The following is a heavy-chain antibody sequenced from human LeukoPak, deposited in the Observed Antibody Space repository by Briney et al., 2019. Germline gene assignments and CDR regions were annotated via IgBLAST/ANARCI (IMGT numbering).Heavy chain of an antibody. CDR3: AREQRIRHCSEGVCTEGYYFDY. CDR2: LSRGGSST. J-gene: IGHJ4*02. D-gene: IGHD2-15*01. V-gene: IGHV3-23*01. Sequence: GGSLRLSCAGTGLAFNMFAIDCVRQAPGKGLEWVSGLSRGGSSTNYADSVKGRFTISRDKSQNSVFLQTNSLRPEDTAVYYCAREQRIRHCSEGVCTEGYYFDYWGQGTLVTVSS. CDR1: GLAFNMFA.